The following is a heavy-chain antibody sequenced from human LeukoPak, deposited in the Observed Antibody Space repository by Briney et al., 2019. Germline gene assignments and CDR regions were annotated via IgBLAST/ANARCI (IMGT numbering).Heavy chain of an antibody. CDR3: ARNGGGSYYAVYFDY. CDR1: GGSISSSSYY. J-gene: IGHJ4*02. D-gene: IGHD1-26*01. Sequence: KPSETLSLTCTVPGGSISSSSYYWGWIRQPPGKGLEWIGSIYYSGSTYYNPSLKSRVTISVDTSKNQFSLKLSSVTAADTAVYYCARNGGGSYYAVYFDYWGQGTLVTVSS. CDR2: IYYSGST. V-gene: IGHV4-39*01.